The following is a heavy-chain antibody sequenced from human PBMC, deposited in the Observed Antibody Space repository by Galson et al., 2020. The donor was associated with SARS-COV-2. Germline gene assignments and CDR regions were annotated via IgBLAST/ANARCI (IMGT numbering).Heavy chain of an antibody. CDR3: ARTAPNYAYYFDY. CDR2: IYPSGST. J-gene: IGHJ4*02. CDR1: GGSISSGGYS. Sequence: SETLSLTCAVSGGSISSGGYSWSWIRQPPGKGLEWIGNIYPSGSTYYNPSLKSRVTISVDRSKNQFSLKLGSVTAADTAVYFCARTAPNYAYYFDYWGQGTLVTVSS. D-gene: IGHD3-16*01. V-gene: IGHV4-30-2*01.